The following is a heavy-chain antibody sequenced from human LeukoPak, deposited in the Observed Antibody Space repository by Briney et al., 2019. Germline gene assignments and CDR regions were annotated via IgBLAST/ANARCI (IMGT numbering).Heavy chain of an antibody. CDR1: GGTFSSYT. Sequence: SVKVSCKASGGTFSSYTYSWVRQAPAQGLEWMGGIIPIFGTANNAQKFQGRVTITADKSTSTAFMELSSLRSEDTAVYYCARDSGSSWGLSGMDVWGKGTTVTVSS. J-gene: IGHJ6*04. CDR2: IIPIFGTA. V-gene: IGHV1-69*06. CDR3: ARDSGSSWGLSGMDV. D-gene: IGHD6-13*01.